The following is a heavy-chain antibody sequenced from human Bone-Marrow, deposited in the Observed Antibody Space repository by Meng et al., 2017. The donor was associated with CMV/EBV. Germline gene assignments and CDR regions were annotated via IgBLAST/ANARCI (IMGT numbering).Heavy chain of an antibody. CDR2: IIPILGIA. CDR1: GGTFSSYA. CDR3: ASRYCSSTSCQPYYYYYGMDV. J-gene: IGHJ6*02. Sequence: SVKVSCKASGGTFSSYAISWVRQAPGQGLEWMGGIIPILGIANYAQKFQGRVTITADKSTSTAYKELSSLRSEDTAVYYCASRYCSSTSCQPYYYYYGMDVWGQGTTVTVSS. V-gene: IGHV1-69*10. D-gene: IGHD2-2*01.